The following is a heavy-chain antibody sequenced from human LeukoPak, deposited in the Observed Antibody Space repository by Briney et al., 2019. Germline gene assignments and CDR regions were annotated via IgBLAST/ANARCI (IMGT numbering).Heavy chain of an antibody. Sequence: GASVKVSCKASGYIFTTYGISWVRQAPGQGLEWMGWISAYNGNTNYAQKLQGRVTMTTDTSTSTAYMELRSLRSDDTAVYYCARGRDSYGVYGYYYYYMDVWGKGATVTVSS. D-gene: IGHD5-18*01. J-gene: IGHJ6*03. V-gene: IGHV1-18*01. CDR1: GYIFTTYG. CDR2: ISAYNGNT. CDR3: ARGRDSYGVYGYYYYYMDV.